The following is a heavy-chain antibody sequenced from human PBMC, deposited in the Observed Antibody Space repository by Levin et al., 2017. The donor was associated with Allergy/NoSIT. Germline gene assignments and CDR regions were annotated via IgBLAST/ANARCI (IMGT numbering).Heavy chain of an antibody. V-gene: IGHV5-51*01. D-gene: IGHD2-21*02. Sequence: GASVKVSCKGSGYSFTSYWIGWVRQMPGKGLEWMGIIYPGDSDTRYSPSFQGQVTISADKSISTAYLQWSSLKASDTAMYYCARQGYCGGDCHGGWFDPWGQGTLVTVSS. CDR2: IYPGDSDT. J-gene: IGHJ5*02. CDR3: ARQGYCGGDCHGGWFDP. CDR1: GYSFTSYW.